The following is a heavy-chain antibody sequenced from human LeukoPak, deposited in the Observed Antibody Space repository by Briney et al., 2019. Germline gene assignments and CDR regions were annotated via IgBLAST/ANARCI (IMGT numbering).Heavy chain of an antibody. CDR1: GFTFSSYA. D-gene: IGHD3-9*01. CDR2: ISYDGSNK. Sequence: GGSLRLSCAASGFTFSSYAMHWVRQAPGKGLEWVAVISYDGSNKYYADSVKGRFTISRDNSKNTLYLQMNSLRAEDTAVCYCAGDWLSQFDYWGQGTLVTVSS. V-gene: IGHV3-30*04. J-gene: IGHJ4*02. CDR3: AGDWLSQFDY.